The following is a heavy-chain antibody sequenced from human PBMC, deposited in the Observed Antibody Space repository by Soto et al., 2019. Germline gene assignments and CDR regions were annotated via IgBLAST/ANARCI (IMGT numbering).Heavy chain of an antibody. Sequence: QVQLVESGGGVVQPGRSLRLSCAASGYTFSSFGMHWVRQAPGKGLEWVAVIWYDGSNKYYADSVKGRFTISRDNSKSTLYLQMNSLRAEDTAVYYCARDTYGGGGSSQNYWGQGTLVTVSS. CDR1: GYTFSSFG. J-gene: IGHJ4*02. CDR2: IWYDGSNK. V-gene: IGHV3-33*01. D-gene: IGHD2-15*01. CDR3: ARDTYGGGGSSQNY.